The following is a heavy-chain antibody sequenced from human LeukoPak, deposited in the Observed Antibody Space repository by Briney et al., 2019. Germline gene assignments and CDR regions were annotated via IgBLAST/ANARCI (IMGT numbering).Heavy chain of an antibody. CDR1: RYTFTSYA. Sequence: ASVKVSCKASRYTFTSYAMHWVRQAPGRGLEWMGWINTNTGNPTYAQGFTGRFVFSLDTSVSTAYLQISSLKAEDTAVYYCARDVTMVRGVPGYWGQGTLVTVSS. CDR2: INTNTGNP. V-gene: IGHV7-4-1*02. CDR3: ARDVTMVRGVPGY. D-gene: IGHD3-10*01. J-gene: IGHJ4*02.